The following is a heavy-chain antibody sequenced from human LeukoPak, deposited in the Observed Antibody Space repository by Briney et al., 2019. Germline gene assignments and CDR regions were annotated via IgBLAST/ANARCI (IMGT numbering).Heavy chain of an antibody. D-gene: IGHD6-13*01. CDR1: GFTFSSYG. V-gene: IGHV3-23*01. J-gene: IGHJ4*02. CDR2: ISGSGGST. Sequence: GGSLRLSCAASGFTFSSYGMNWVRQAPGKGLEWVSAISGSGGSTSYADSVKGRFTISRDNSKNTLYLQMNSLRAEDTAVYYCAVQRTLWQQVLDHWGQGTLVTVSS. CDR3: AVQRTLWQQVLDH.